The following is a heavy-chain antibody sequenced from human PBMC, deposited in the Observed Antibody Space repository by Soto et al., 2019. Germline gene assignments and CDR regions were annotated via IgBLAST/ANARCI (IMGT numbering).Heavy chain of an antibody. Sequence: ASVKVSCKSSGYSFINYDLTWVRQAPGLGLEWVGTISAYNGYTTYAQKLQGRVTMTTDTSTSTAYMELSSLRSEDTAVYYCARVGELSLFWSFDIWGQGTMVTVSS. CDR1: GYSFINYD. CDR2: ISAYNGYT. CDR3: ARVGELSLFWSFDI. D-gene: IGHD3-16*02. V-gene: IGHV1-18*01. J-gene: IGHJ3*02.